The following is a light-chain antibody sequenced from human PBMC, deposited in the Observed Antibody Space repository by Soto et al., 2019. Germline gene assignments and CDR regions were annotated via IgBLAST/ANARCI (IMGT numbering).Light chain of an antibody. V-gene: IGKV3-20*01. Sequence: PGEGATLSCRASQSLSNVFLAWYQQKPGQAPRLLIYGASRRATGIPDRFSGSGSGTDFTLTISRLEPEDFAVYFCHQYATSPYTFGQGTKLEI. CDR3: HQYATSPYT. CDR2: GAS. CDR1: QSLSNVF. J-gene: IGKJ2*01.